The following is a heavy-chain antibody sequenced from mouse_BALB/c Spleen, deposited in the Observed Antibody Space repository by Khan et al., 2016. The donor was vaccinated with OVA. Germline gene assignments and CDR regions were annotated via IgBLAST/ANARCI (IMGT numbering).Heavy chain of an antibody. CDR3: ARLAYYYNSEGFAY. J-gene: IGHJ3*01. CDR1: GFTFSTYG. CDR2: INTGGAYT. D-gene: IGHD1-1*01. V-gene: IGHV5-6*01. Sequence: EVELVESGGYFVRPGGSLKLSCAASGFTFSTYGMSWVRQTPDKRLEWVATINTGGAYTYYPASVKGRFTISRDNAKNTLYLQLSSLKSEDTAIYYCARLAYYYNSEGFAYWGQGTLVTVSA.